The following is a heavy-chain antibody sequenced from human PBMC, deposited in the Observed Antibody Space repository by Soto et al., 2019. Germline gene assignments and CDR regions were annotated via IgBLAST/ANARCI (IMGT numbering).Heavy chain of an antibody. D-gene: IGHD3-16*01. J-gene: IGHJ6*02. CDR3: VRAAFGLVDRGYGMDV. V-gene: IGHV1-46*01. CDR2: IDPSGGRI. Sequence: QMQLVQSGAEVKKPGASVKVSCEASGNTVTSYYLHWVRQAPGKGPEWMGVIDPSGGRIEYAQKFQGRLNMTRDTSTITVYRELSSLRSEDTAVYYCVRAAFGLVDRGYGMDVWGQGTTVTVSS. CDR1: GNTVTSYY.